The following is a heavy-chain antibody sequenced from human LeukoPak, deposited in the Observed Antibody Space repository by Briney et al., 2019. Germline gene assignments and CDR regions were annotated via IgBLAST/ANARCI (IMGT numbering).Heavy chain of an antibody. CDR1: GYTFTSYD. CDR3: ARGQGAALDY. CDR2: MNPISGNT. Sequence: ASVKVSCKASGYTFTSYDIDWVRQATGQGLEWMGWMNPISGNTGSAQKFQGRVTMTWDTSTSTAYMELSSLGYEDTAVYYCARGQGAALDYWGQGTLVTVSS. J-gene: IGHJ4*02. V-gene: IGHV1-8*01. D-gene: IGHD1-26*01.